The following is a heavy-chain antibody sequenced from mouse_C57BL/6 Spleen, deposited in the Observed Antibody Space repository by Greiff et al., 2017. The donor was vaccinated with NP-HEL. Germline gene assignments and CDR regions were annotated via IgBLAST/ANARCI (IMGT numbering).Heavy chain of an antibody. CDR3: AREVDSSGLDY. CDR1: GFTFSDYY. D-gene: IGHD3-2*02. J-gene: IGHJ2*01. V-gene: IGHV5-16*01. CDR2: INYDGSST. Sequence: EVKLMESEGGLVQPGSSMKLSCTASGFTFSDYYMAWVRQVPEKGLEWVANINYDGSSTYYLDSLKSRFIISRDNAKNILYLQMSSLKSEDTATYYCAREVDSSGLDYWGQGTTLTVSS.